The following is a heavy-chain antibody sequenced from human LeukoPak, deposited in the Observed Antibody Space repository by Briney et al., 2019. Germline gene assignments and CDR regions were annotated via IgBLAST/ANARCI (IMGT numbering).Heavy chain of an antibody. Sequence: SETLSLTCTASGGSISSSSYYWGWIRQPPGKGLEWIGSIYYSGSTYYNPSLKSRVTISVDTSKNQFSLKLSSVTAADTAVYYCARGGYSYGHPIDYWGQGTLVTVSS. J-gene: IGHJ4*02. V-gene: IGHV4-39*07. CDR3: ARGGYSYGHPIDY. CDR1: GGSISSSSYY. D-gene: IGHD5-18*01. CDR2: IYYSGST.